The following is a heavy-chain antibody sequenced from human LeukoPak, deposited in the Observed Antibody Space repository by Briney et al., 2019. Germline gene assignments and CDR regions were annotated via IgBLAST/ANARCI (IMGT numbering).Heavy chain of an antibody. CDR3: VRDRGYCSGGTCYALWDY. Sequence: GGSLRLSCAASGFTFSSYWMNWVRQAPGKGLEWVAHIKEDGGEKHYVDPVKGRFTISRDNAKNSLYLQMNSLRAEDTAMYYCVRDRGYCSGGTCYALWDYWGQGTLVTVSS. CDR2: IKEDGGEK. D-gene: IGHD2-15*01. V-gene: IGHV3-7*01. J-gene: IGHJ4*02. CDR1: GFTFSSYW.